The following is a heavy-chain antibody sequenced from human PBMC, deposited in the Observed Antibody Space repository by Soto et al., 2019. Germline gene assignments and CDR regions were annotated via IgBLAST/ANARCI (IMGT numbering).Heavy chain of an antibody. CDR1: GDSVSSNSAA. CDR3: AGEWRGYSGYDGGYYFDY. V-gene: IGHV6-1*01. J-gene: IGHJ4*02. Sequence: SETLSLTCAISGDSVSSNSAAWNWIRQSPSRGLEWLGRTYYRSKWYNDYAVSVKSRITINPDTSKNQFSLQLNSVTPEYTAVYYWAGEWRGYSGYDGGYYFDYWGQGTLVTVSS. CDR2: TYYRSKWYN. D-gene: IGHD5-12*01.